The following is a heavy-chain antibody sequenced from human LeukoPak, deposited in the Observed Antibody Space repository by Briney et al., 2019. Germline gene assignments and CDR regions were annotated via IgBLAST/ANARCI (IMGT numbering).Heavy chain of an antibody. V-gene: IGHV3-7*01. Sequence: PGGSLRLSCAASRFTFSSYWMRWVRQAPGKGLEWVANIKQDGSEKYYVDSVKGRFTISRDNAKNSLYLQMNSLRAEDTAVYYCARGSVIVVDYWGQGTLVTVSS. CDR1: RFTFSSYW. J-gene: IGHJ4*02. D-gene: IGHD3-22*01. CDR2: IKQDGSEK. CDR3: ARGSVIVVDY.